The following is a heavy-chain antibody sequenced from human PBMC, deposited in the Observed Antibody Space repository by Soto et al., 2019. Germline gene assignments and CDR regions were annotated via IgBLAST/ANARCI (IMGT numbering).Heavy chain of an antibody. Sequence: PGGSLRLSCAASGFTFRDYYMSWIRQAPGKGLEGVSYISSPGSYAKYADSVNGRFTISRDKPKNSLYLQMNSLRAEDTAVYYCARDSSITPRPLDYWGQGTPVNVSS. J-gene: IGHJ4*02. CDR2: ISSPGSYA. CDR1: GFTFRDYY. V-gene: IGHV3-11*06. D-gene: IGHD6-6*01. CDR3: ARDSSITPRPLDY.